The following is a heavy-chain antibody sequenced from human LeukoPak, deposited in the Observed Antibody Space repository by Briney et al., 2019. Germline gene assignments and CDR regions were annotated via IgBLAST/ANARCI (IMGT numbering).Heavy chain of an antibody. Sequence: GASVKVSCKASGYSFTSYYMHWVRQAPGQGLEWVGMINPSGGSTRYAQKFQGRVTMTRDTSTSTVYMEVSSLRSDDTAVYYCARVTAVAGDYFDYWGQGTLVTVSS. CDR1: GYSFTSYY. CDR2: INPSGGST. CDR3: ARVTAVAGDYFDY. D-gene: IGHD6-19*01. J-gene: IGHJ4*02. V-gene: IGHV1-46*01.